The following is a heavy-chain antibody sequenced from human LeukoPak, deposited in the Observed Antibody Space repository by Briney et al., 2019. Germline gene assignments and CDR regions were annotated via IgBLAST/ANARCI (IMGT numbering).Heavy chain of an antibody. Sequence: PGGSLRLSCAASGFTFSSYDMPWVRQATGKGLEWVSAIGTAGDTYYPGSVKGRFTISRENAKNSLYLQMNSLRAGDTAVYYCARASSGWYFDYWGQGTLVTVSS. CDR3: ARASSGWYFDY. J-gene: IGHJ4*02. V-gene: IGHV3-13*01. CDR2: IGTAGDT. D-gene: IGHD6-19*01. CDR1: GFTFSSYD.